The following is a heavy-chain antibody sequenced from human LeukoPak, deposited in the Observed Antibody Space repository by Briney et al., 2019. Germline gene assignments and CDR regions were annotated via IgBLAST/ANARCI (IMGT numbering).Heavy chain of an antibody. D-gene: IGHD3-22*01. CDR2: IWSDGSNK. Sequence: GRSLRLSCIVSGFTFSTYDMHWVRQAPGKGLEWVAVIWSDGSNKYYTDSVKGRFTISRDNAKNSLYLQMNSLRAEDTAVYYCATPLDYYDSTSGYHQGGDWGQGTLVTVSS. J-gene: IGHJ4*02. CDR3: ATPLDYYDSTSGYHQGGD. V-gene: IGHV3-33*03. CDR1: GFTFSTYD.